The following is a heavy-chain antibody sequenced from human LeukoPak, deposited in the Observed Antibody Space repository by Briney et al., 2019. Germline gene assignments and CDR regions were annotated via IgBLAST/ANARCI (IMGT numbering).Heavy chain of an antibody. J-gene: IGHJ4*02. CDR1: GGSISSYY. Sequence: SETLSLTCTVSGGSISSYYWSWIRQPAGKGLEWIGRIYTSGSTNYNPSLKSRVTTSVDTSKNQFSLKLSSVTAADTAVYYCAREATYYYDSSAQWPVFDYWGQGNLVTVSS. CDR2: IYTSGST. D-gene: IGHD3-22*01. V-gene: IGHV4-4*07. CDR3: AREATYYYDSSAQWPVFDY.